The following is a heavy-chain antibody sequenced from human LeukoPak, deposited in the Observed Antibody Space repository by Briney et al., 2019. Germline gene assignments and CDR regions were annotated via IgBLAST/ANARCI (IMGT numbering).Heavy chain of an antibody. CDR1: GYSFTSYW. D-gene: IGHD1-1*01. CDR2: IYPGDSYT. Sequence: GESLKISCKGSGYSFTSYWIGWVRRMPGKGLEWMGIIYPGDSYTNYSPSFQGHVTISADKSISTAYLQWSSLRASDTAMYYCARQPEGTWFDPWGQGTLVTVSS. J-gene: IGHJ5*02. V-gene: IGHV5-51*01. CDR3: ARQPEGTWFDP.